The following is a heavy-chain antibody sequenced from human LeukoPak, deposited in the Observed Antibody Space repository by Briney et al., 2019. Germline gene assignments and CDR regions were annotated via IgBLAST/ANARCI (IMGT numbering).Heavy chain of an antibody. V-gene: IGHV4-59*08. CDR1: GGSISSYY. CDR2: IYYSGST. J-gene: IGHJ4*02. Sequence: SETLSLTCTVSGGSISSYYWSWIRRPPGKGLEWIGYIYYSGSTNYNPSLKSRVTISVDTSKNQFSLKLSSVTAADTAVYYCARMMVRGVIWGQGTLVTVSS. CDR3: ARMMVRGVI. D-gene: IGHD3-10*01.